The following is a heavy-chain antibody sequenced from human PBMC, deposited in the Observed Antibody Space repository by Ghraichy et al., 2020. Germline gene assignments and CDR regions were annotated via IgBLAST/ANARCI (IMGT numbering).Heavy chain of an antibody. V-gene: IGHV3-33*01. CDR1: GFTFSSYG. CDR2: IWYDGSNK. J-gene: IGHJ4*02. Sequence: GGSLGLSCAASGFTFSSYGMHWVRQAPGKGLEWVAVIWYDGSNKYYADSVKGRFTISRDNSKNTLYLQMNSLRAEDTAVYYCARVQYQLLDSFFDYWGQGTLVTVSS. D-gene: IGHD2-2*01. CDR3: ARVQYQLLDSFFDY.